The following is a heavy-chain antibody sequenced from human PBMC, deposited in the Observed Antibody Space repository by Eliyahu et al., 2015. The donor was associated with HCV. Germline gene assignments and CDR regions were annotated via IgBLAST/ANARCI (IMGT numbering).Heavy chain of an antibody. CDR1: GYTLTNYG. Sequence: QVQLVQSGTEVKKPGASVKVSCKASGYTLTNYGISWVRQAPGQGXEWVGWISAYSGDTSYTQNLRDRLTVTTDTATSTAFMELRSLRSDDTAVYYCASGSMVGPAEYWGQGTLVTVSS. CDR3: ASGSMVGPAEY. V-gene: IGHV1-18*04. D-gene: IGHD2-15*01. J-gene: IGHJ4*02. CDR2: ISAYSGDT.